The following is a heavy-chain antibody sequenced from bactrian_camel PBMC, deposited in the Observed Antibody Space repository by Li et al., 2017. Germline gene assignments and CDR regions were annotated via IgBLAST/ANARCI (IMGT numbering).Heavy chain of an antibody. CDR3: ATGYQITVRDRCTY. Sequence: HVQLVESGGGSVQSGGSLRLSCEVSGNTGTAYSVGWFRQVPGKGRKGVAAIASDGRTSYADSVTGRFTISRDNAKNTLFLHLNSLDEEDTAMYYCATGYQITVRDRCTYRGQGTQVTVS. V-gene: IGHV3S53*01. D-gene: IGHD7*01. J-gene: IGHJ4*01. CDR2: IASDGRT. CDR1: GNTGTAYS.